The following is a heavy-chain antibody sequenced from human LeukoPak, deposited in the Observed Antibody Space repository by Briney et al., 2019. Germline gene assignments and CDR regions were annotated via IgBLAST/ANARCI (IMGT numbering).Heavy chain of an antibody. J-gene: IGHJ6*03. D-gene: IGHD5-12*01. CDR1: GFTFSSYW. CDR2: VNSDGTGT. V-gene: IGHV3-74*01. Sequence: GGSLRLSCAASGFTFSSYWMHWVIQAPGRGLAWVSRVNSDGTGTTYADSVEGRFTISRDNAKNTVSLQMNSLRAEDKAIYYCIRTLIVATSPYMDVWGKGTTVTVSS. CDR3: IRTLIVATSPYMDV.